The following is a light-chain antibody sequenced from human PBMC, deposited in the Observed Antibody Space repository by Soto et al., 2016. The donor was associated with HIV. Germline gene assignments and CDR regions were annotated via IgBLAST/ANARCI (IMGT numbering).Light chain of an antibody. V-gene: IGKV1-5*03. CDR2: KAS. CDR3: QQYDNLPYT. CDR1: QSISSW. Sequence: DIQMTQSPSTLSAFVGDRVTIACRASQSISSWLAWYQQKPGKAPKLLIYKASSLESGVPSRFSGGGSGTEFTLTISSLQPDDFATYYCQQYDNLPYTFGQGTKLEIK. J-gene: IGKJ2*01.